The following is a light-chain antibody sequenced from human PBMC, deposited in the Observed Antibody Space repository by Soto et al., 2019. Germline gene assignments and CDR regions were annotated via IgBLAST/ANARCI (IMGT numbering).Light chain of an antibody. J-gene: IGLJ1*01. Sequence: QSALTQPASVSGFPGQSITISCTGTSKDVGGYNYVSWYQKHPGKAPKLKIYDVNKRPSGVSNRFSGSKSGNTASLTISGIQAGDAADYYCSSYSNTSTLYVFGTGTKVTVL. V-gene: IGLV2-14*01. CDR1: SKDVGGYNY. CDR3: SSYSNTSTLYV. CDR2: DVN.